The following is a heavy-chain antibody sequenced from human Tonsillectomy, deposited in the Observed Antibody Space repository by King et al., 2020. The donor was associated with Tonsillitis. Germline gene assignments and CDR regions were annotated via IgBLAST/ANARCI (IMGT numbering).Heavy chain of an antibody. CDR3: ARSSVVAAGWFGY. CDR1: GFTFSDYY. V-gene: IGHV3-11*01. D-gene: IGHD2-15*01. J-gene: IGHJ4*02. CDR2: ISNSGITI. Sequence: VQLVESGGGLVKPGGSLRLSCVASGFTFSDYYMSWIRQAPGKGLEWVSYISNSGITIYTADSVKGRFTITRDNAKNSLYLQMSSLRAEDTAVYYCARSSVVAAGWFGYWGQGTLVTVSS.